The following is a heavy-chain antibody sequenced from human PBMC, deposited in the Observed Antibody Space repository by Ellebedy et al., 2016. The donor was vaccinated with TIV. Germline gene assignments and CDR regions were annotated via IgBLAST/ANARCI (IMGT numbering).Heavy chain of an antibody. V-gene: IGHV3-11*05. CDR2: ISSSSSYT. CDR3: ARDFGDGMDV. J-gene: IGHJ6*02. Sequence: GESLKISXAASGFTFSDYYMSWIRQAPGKGLEWVSYISSSSSYTNYADSVKGRFTISRDNAKNSLYLQMNSLRAEDTAVYYCARDFGDGMDVWGQGTTVTVSS. D-gene: IGHD3-10*01. CDR1: GFTFSDYY.